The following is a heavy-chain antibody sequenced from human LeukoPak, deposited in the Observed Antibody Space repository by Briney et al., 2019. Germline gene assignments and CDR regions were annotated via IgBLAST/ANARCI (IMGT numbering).Heavy chain of an antibody. V-gene: IGHV1-2*02. D-gene: IGHD1-26*01. CDR2: INPNSGGT. CDR1: GYTFTGYY. CDR3: ARDYMSASGSYYGY. J-gene: IGHJ4*02. Sequence: ASVKVSCRASGYTFTGYYMHWVRQAPGQGLEWMGWINPNSGGTNYAQKFQGRVTMTRDTSISTAYMELSRLRSDDTAVYYCARDYMSASGSYYGYWGQGTLVTVSS.